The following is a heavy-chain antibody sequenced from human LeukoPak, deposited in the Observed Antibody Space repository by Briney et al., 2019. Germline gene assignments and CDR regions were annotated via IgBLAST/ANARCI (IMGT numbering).Heavy chain of an antibody. D-gene: IGHD3-10*01. CDR3: ASPGGSGSYQLDY. CDR1: GFTFSNSG. V-gene: IGHV3-33*08. Sequence: PGGSLRLSRAASGFTFSNSGMHWVRQAPGKGLEWVAVIRYDGTNAYYADSVRGRFTISRDNSNNTLYLQMNSLRAEDTAVYYCASPGGSGSYQLDYWGQGTLVTVSS. CDR2: IRYDGTNA. J-gene: IGHJ4*02.